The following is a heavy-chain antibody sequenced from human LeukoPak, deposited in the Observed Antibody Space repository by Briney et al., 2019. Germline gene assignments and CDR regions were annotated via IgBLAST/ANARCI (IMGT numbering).Heavy chain of an antibody. J-gene: IGHJ6*03. CDR3: AKGYGSGIFYYYMDV. CDR1: GFTVSSNY. V-gene: IGHV3-53*05. Sequence: PGGSLRLSCAASGFTVSSNYMSWVRQAPGKGLEWVSVIYSGGSTYYADSVKGRFTISRDNSKNTLYLQMNSLRAEDTALYYCAKGYGSGIFYYYMDVWGKGTTVTISS. CDR2: IYSGGST. D-gene: IGHD3-10*01.